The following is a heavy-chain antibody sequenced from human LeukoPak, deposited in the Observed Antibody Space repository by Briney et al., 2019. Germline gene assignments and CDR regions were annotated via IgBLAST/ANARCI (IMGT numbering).Heavy chain of an antibody. D-gene: IGHD5/OR15-5a*01. J-gene: IGHJ4*02. Sequence: PGGSLRLSCAASGFTFSSYSMNWVRQAPGKGLEWVSSISSSSSYIYYADSVKGRFTISRDNSKNTLYLQMNSLRAEDTAVYYCAKGVWLDYWGQGALVTVSS. CDR3: AKGVWLDY. V-gene: IGHV3-21*04. CDR2: ISSSSSYI. CDR1: GFTFSSYS.